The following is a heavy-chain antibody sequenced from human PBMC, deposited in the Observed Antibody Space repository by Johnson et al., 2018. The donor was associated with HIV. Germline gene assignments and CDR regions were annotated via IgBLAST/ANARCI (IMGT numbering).Heavy chain of an antibody. CDR2: INWHGGST. CDR3: ARDLGVGATTPGDAFDI. V-gene: IGHV3-20*04. D-gene: IGHD1-26*01. CDR1: RFSFEDYG. Sequence: VQLVESGGGLVRPGGSLRLSCSASRFSFEDYGMNWVRQAPGNGLEWVSGINWHGGSTGYADSVKGRRTTSSDNAENSLYLQINRLRAEDTAVYYCARDLGVGATTPGDAFDIWGQGEMVTVSS. J-gene: IGHJ3*02.